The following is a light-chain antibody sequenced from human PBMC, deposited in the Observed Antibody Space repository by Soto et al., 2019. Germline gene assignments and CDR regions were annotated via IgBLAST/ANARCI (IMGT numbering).Light chain of an antibody. CDR3: QQSYSTPKT. CDR2: AAS. V-gene: IGKV1-39*01. Sequence: DIQMTQSPSSLSASVGDRVTMSCRASQSISSYLNWYQQKPGKAPKPLIYAASSLQSGVPSRFSGSGSGTDFTLTISSLQPEDFATYYCQQSYSTPKTFGQGTKVDIK. CDR1: QSISSY. J-gene: IGKJ1*01.